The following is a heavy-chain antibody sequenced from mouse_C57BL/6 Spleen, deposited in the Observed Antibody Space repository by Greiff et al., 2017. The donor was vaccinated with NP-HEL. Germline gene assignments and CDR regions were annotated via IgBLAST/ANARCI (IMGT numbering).Heavy chain of an antibody. CDR3: ARERYGNYLYYFDY. D-gene: IGHD2-1*01. Sequence: QVQLQQPGAELVRPGTSVKLSCKASGYTFTSYWMHWVKQRPGQGLEWIGVIDPSDSYTNYNQKFKGKATLTVDTSSSTAYMQLSSLTSEDSAVYYCARERYGNYLYYFDYWGQGTTLTVSS. CDR1: GYTFTSYW. V-gene: IGHV1-59*01. CDR2: IDPSDSYT. J-gene: IGHJ2*01.